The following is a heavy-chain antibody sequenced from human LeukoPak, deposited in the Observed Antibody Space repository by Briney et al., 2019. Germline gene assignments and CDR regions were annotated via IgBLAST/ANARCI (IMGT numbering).Heavy chain of an antibody. D-gene: IGHD4-17*01. Sequence: PGRSPRLSCAASGFTFSSYPMHWVRQAPGKGLEWVAVIGYDGVNKFYTDSVKGRFTISRDDSKNTLYLQMNSLRAEDTDVYYCARGRYGDYPYNWFDPWGQGTLVTVSS. V-gene: IGHV3-30*04. CDR3: ARGRYGDYPYNWFDP. CDR1: GFTFSSYP. CDR2: IGYDGVNK. J-gene: IGHJ5*02.